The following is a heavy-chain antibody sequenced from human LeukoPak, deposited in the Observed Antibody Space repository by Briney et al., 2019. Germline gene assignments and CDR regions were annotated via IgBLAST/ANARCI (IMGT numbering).Heavy chain of an antibody. CDR2: ISGSGGST. CDR1: GFTFSSYV. CDR3: AKDWYYDFWSGIFDY. D-gene: IGHD3-3*01. Sequence: PGGSLRLSCAASGFTFSSYVMSWVRQAPGKGLEWVSAISGSGGSTYYADSVKGRFTISRDNSKNTLYLQMNSLRAEDTAVYYCAKDWYYDFWSGIFDYWGQGTLVTVSS. J-gene: IGHJ4*02. V-gene: IGHV3-23*01.